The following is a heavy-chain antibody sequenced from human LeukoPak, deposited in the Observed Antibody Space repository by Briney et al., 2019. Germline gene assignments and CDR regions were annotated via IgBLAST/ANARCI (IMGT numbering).Heavy chain of an antibody. CDR1: GFTFSSYA. J-gene: IGHJ6*03. CDR2: ISGSGGST. V-gene: IGHV3-23*01. CDR3: ARAAPEAYDFWSGYYATNYHYYYMDV. D-gene: IGHD3-3*01. Sequence: GGSLRLSCAASGFTFSSYAMSWVRQAPGKGLEWVSAISGSGGSTYYADSVKGRFTISRDNSKNTLYLQMNSLRAEDTAVYYCARAAPEAYDFWSGYYATNYHYYYMDVWGKGTTVTVSS.